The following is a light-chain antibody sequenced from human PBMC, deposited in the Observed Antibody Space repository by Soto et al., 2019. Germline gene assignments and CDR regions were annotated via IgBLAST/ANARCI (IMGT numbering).Light chain of an antibody. CDR1: QDVFSRSNNKKY. V-gene: IGKV1-33*01. CDR3: QQYDDVPIT. CDR2: EVS. Sequence: DIVMTQAPDSLAVSLGERATINCKSTQDVFSRSNNKKYLNWYQQKPGKAPRLLIFEVSDLQKGVPSRFSGSGSGTDFTFTISSLQPEDNATYYCQQYDDVPITFGGGTKVDIK. J-gene: IGKJ4*01.